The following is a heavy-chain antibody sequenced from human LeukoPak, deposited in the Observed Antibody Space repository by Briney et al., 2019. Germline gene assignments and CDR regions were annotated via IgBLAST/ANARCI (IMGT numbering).Heavy chain of an antibody. V-gene: IGHV1-8*01. Sequence: ASVKVSCKASGYTFTSYDINWVRQATGQGLEWMGWMNPNSGNTGYAQKLQGRVTMTTDTSTSTAYMELRSLRSDDTAVYYCASSFPTDRTFDIWGQGTMVTVSS. CDR3: ASSFPTDRTFDI. CDR2: MNPNSGNT. CDR1: GYTFTSYD. J-gene: IGHJ3*02.